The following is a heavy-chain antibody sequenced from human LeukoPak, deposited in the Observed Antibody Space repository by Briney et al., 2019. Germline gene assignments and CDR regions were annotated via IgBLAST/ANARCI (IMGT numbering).Heavy chain of an antibody. CDR2: ISSSSSYI. Sequence: GGSLRLSCAASGFTFSSYSMNWVRQAPGKGLEWVSSISSSSSYIYYADSVKGRFTISRDNAKNSLYLQMNSLRAEDTAVYYCARGYCSSTSCPSGMDVWGQGTTVTVSS. CDR3: ARGYCSSTSCPSGMDV. V-gene: IGHV3-21*01. J-gene: IGHJ6*02. D-gene: IGHD2-2*01. CDR1: GFTFSSYS.